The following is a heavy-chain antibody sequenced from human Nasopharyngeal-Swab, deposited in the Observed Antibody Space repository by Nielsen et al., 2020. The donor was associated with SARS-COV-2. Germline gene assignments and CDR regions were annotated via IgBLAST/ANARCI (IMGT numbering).Heavy chain of an antibody. CDR3: ARHWSDPGNWFDP. CDR1: GYSFTSYW. V-gene: IGHV5-10-1*01. J-gene: IGHJ5*02. Sequence: KVSCKGSGYSFTSYWISWVRQMPGKGLEWMGRIDPSDSYTNYSPSFQGHVTISADKSISTAYLQWNSLKASDTAMYYCARHWSDPGNWFDPWGQGTLVTVSS. CDR2: IDPSDSYT.